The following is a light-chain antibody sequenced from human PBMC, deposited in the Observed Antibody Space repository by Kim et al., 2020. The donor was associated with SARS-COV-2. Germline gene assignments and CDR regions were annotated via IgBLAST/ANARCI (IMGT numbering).Light chain of an antibody. CDR1: QGTSSH. CDR3: QQLNVYPLT. J-gene: IGKJ4*01. CDR2: IAS. V-gene: IGKV1-9*01. Sequence: ASAEDRVTIPCQATQGTSSHLALYQQKPGKAPKLLIYIASTLQSGVPSRFSGSGSGTDVTLTISSLQPEDFATYYCQQLNVYPLTFGGGTKVEI.